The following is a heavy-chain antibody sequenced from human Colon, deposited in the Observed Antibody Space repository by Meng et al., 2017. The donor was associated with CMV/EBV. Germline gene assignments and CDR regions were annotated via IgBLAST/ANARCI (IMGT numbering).Heavy chain of an antibody. CDR1: GFTFSGYY. V-gene: IGHV3-11*01. J-gene: IGHJ5*01. CDR2: ISGPGTAI. Sequence: GGSLRLSCAASGFTFSGYYMAWVRQAPGKGLEWLSFISGPGTAIFYADSVKGRFTVSRDNAQNSLYLQMDSLRVEDTAVYYCARDPRNKGLDSWGQGTLVTVSS. CDR3: ARDPRNKGLDS.